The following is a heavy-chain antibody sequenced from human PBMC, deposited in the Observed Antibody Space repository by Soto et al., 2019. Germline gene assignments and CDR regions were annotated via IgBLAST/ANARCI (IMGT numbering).Heavy chain of an antibody. Sequence: GGSLRLSCAASGFTVSSNYMSWVRQAPGKGLEWVSVIYSGGSTYFADSVKDRFSISRDNSKNTLHLQMNSLRAEDTAVYYCAKEGRPWGQGTLVTVSS. CDR2: IYSGGST. D-gene: IGHD2-15*01. CDR3: AKEGRP. V-gene: IGHV3-66*01. CDR1: GFTVSSNY. J-gene: IGHJ5*02.